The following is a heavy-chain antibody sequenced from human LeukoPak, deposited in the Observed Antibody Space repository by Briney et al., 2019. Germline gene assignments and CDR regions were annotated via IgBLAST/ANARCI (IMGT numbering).Heavy chain of an antibody. Sequence: SETLSLTCTGSGGSISSSSYYWAWIRQPPGKGLEWIGSIYYSGSTYYNPSLKSRVTISVDTSKNQFSLKLSSVTAADTAVYYCARLDYWGQGTLVTVSS. V-gene: IGHV4-39*01. J-gene: IGHJ4*02. CDR1: GGSISSSSYY. CDR3: ARLDY. CDR2: IYYSGST.